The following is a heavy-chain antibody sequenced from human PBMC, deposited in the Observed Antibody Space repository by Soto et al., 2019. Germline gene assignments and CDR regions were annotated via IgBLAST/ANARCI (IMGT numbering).Heavy chain of an antibody. CDR1: GFTFSSYA. V-gene: IGHV3-23*01. CDR3: AKTANGWFSAFDI. J-gene: IGHJ3*02. CDR2: ISGSGGTT. Sequence: EVQLLESGGGLVQPGGSLRLSCAASGFTFSSYAMSWVSQAPGKGLEWVSAISGSGGTTYYADSVTGRFTCSSDNSTNALYLQMNSLRAAATSVYYCAKTANGWFSAFDIWGQGTMVTVSS. D-gene: IGHD6-19*01.